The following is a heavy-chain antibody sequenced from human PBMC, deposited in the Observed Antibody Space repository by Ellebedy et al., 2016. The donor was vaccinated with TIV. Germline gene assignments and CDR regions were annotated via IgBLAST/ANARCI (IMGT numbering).Heavy chain of an antibody. V-gene: IGHV4-59*08. Sequence: MPGGSLRLSCTVSGGSISSYYWSRIRQPPGKGLEWIGYIYYSGSTNYNPSLKSRVTISVDTSKNQFSLKLSSVTAADTAVYYCARQVVGAYYYYYGMDVWGQGTTVTVSS. CDR3: ARQVVGAYYYYYGMDV. J-gene: IGHJ6*02. CDR1: GGSISSYY. D-gene: IGHD1-26*01. CDR2: IYYSGST.